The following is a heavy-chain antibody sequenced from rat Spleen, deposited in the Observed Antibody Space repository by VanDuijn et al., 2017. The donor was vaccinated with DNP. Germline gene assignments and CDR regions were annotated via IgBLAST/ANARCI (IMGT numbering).Heavy chain of an antibody. Sequence: EVQLVESGGGLVQPGRSLKLSCAASGFTFSDYYMAWVRQAPTKGLEWVAYISYDGGSTYYGDSVKGRFTISRDNAKSTLYLQMNSLRSEDMATYYCASFYGGPFDYWGQGTLVTVSS. D-gene: IGHD1-11*01. CDR3: ASFYGGPFDY. J-gene: IGHJ3*01. CDR2: ISYDGGST. V-gene: IGHV5-22*01. CDR1: GFTFSDYY.